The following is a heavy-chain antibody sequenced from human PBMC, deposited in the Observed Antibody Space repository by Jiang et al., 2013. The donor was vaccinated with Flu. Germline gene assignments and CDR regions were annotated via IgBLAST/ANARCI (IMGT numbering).Heavy chain of an antibody. D-gene: IGHD5-24*01. V-gene: IGHV3-33*02. Sequence: ADSAKGRFTISRDDRRNTLFLIMNSLTVDDTAVYYCARDPGRDAPIDHWGQGILVTVSS. CDR3: ARDPGRDAPIDH. J-gene: IGHJ4*02.